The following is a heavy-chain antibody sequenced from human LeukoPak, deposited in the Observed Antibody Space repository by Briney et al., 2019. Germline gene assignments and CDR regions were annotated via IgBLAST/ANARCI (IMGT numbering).Heavy chain of an antibody. CDR3: ARDLRYCSGGSCSPYYYMDV. CDR1: GYTFTGYY. D-gene: IGHD2-15*01. J-gene: IGHJ6*03. Sequence: GASVKVSCKASGYTFTGYYMHWVRQAPGQGLEWMGWINPNSGGTNYAQKFQGRVTMTRDTSISTAYMELSRLRSDDTAVYYCARDLRYCSGGSCSPYYYMDVWGKGTTVTVSS. CDR2: INPNSGGT. V-gene: IGHV1-2*02.